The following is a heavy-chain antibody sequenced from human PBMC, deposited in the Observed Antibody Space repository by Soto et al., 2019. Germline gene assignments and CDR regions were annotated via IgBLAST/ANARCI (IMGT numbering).Heavy chain of an antibody. CDR1: GGTFSSYA. Sequence: SVKVSCKASGGTFSSYAISWVRQAPGQGLEWMGGIIPIFGTTNYAQKVHGRVTIPADESTSTAYMELSSLRSEDTAVYYCAVSKKGFGVVTSDIWGEGTMGT. CDR2: IIPIFGTT. D-gene: IGHD3-3*01. CDR3: AVSKKGFGVVTSDI. V-gene: IGHV1-69*13. J-gene: IGHJ3*02.